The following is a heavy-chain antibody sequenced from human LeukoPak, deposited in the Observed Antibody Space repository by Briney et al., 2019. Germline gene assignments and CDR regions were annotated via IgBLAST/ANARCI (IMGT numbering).Heavy chain of an antibody. D-gene: IGHD5-18*01. Sequence: SETLSLACAVYGGSFSGYYWSWIRQPPGKGLEWIGEINHSGSTNYNPSLKSRVTIPVDTSKNQFSLKLSSVTAADTAVYYCARGSQYSAYNWFDPWGQGTLVTVSS. CDR3: ARGSQYSAYNWFDP. CDR2: INHSGST. J-gene: IGHJ5*02. CDR1: GGSFSGYY. V-gene: IGHV4-34*01.